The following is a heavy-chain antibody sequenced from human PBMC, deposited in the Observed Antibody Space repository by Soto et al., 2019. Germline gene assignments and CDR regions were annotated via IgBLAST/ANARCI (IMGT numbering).Heavy chain of an antibody. J-gene: IGHJ4*02. CDR2: ISGSGGST. CDR3: AKAVRYCSSTRCSCTDY. V-gene: IGHV3-23*01. Sequence: PGGSLRLSCAASGFTFSSDAMSWVRQAPGKGLEWVSAISGSGGSTYYADSVKGRFTISRDNSKNTLYLQMNSLRAEDTAVYYCAKAVRYCSSTRCSCTDYWGQGTLVTVSS. CDR1: GFTFSSDA. D-gene: IGHD2-2*01.